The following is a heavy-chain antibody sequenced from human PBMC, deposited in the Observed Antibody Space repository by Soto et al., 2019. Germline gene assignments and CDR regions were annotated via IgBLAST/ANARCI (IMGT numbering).Heavy chain of an antibody. CDR1: GGYISSGGYY. J-gene: IGHJ5*02. CDR3: ARDNRYYYGSGSLDL. V-gene: IGHV4-31*03. Sequence: SETLSLTCTVSGGYISSGGYYWSWIRQHPGKGLEWIGYIYYSGSTYYNPSLKSRVTISVDTSKNQFSLKLSSVTAADTAVYYCARDNRYYYGSGSLDLWGQGTLVTVSS. D-gene: IGHD3-10*01. CDR2: IYYSGST.